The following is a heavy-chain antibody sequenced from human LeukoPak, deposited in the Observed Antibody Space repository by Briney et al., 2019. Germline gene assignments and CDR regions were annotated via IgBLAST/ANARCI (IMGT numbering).Heavy chain of an antibody. Sequence: PSETLSLTCTVSGGSISSYYWSWIRQPPGKGLEWIGYIYYSGSTNYNPSLKSRVTISVDTSKNQFSLELSSVTAADTAVYYCAREEASVGAFDIWGQGTMVTVSS. V-gene: IGHV4-59*01. CDR1: GGSISSYY. CDR2: IYYSGST. D-gene: IGHD4-23*01. J-gene: IGHJ3*02. CDR3: AREEASVGAFDI.